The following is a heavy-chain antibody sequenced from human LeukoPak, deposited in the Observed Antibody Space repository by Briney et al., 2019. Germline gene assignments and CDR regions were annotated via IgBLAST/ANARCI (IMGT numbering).Heavy chain of an antibody. CDR3: ARGGSSSWYGGGFDY. CDR1: GGSISSYY. J-gene: IGHJ4*02. CDR2: IYYSGST. V-gene: IGHV4-59*01. D-gene: IGHD6-13*01. Sequence: SETLSLTCTVSGGSISSYYWSWIRQPPGKGLEWIGYIYYSGSTNYNPSLKSRVTISVDTSKNQFSLKLSSVTAADTAVYYCARGGSSSWYGGGFDYWGQGTLVTVSS.